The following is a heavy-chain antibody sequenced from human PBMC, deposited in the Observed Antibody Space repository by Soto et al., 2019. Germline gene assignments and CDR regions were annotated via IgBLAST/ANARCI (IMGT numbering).Heavy chain of an antibody. CDR1: GFTFSSYA. V-gene: IGHV3-30-3*01. J-gene: IGHJ4*02. D-gene: IGHD3-16*01. CDR3: ARGHGGY. Sequence: ESGGGVVQPGRSLRLSCAASGFTFSSYAMHWVRQAPGKGLEWVAVISYDGSNKYYADSVKGRFTISRDNSKNTLYLQMNSLRAEDTAVYYCARGHGGYWGQGTLVTVSS. CDR2: ISYDGSNK.